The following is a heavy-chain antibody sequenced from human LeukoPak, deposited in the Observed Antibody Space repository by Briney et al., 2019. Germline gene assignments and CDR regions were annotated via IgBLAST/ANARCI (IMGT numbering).Heavy chain of an antibody. Sequence: ASVKVSCKASGYTFTGYYMHWVRQAPGQGLEWMGRINPNSGGTNYAQKFQGRVTMTRDTSISTAYMELSRLRSDDTAVYYCARDLSDYGAFDYWGQGTLVTVSS. CDR2: INPNSGGT. D-gene: IGHD4-17*01. V-gene: IGHV1-2*06. J-gene: IGHJ4*02. CDR1: GYTFTGYY. CDR3: ARDLSDYGAFDY.